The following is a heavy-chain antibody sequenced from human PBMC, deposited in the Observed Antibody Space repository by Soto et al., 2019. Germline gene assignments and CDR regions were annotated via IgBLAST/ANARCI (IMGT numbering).Heavy chain of an antibody. D-gene: IGHD3-10*01. CDR2: IIPIFGTA. Sequence: QVQLVQSGAEVKKPGSSVKVSCKASGGTFSSYAISWVRQAPGQGLEWMGGIIPIFGTANYAQKFQGRVTLTGAESTRTAYMELSSLRSEATALYYCARDRSTMVRWVISRMDVWGQGTTVTVSS. CDR3: ARDRSTMVRWVISRMDV. V-gene: IGHV1-69*12. J-gene: IGHJ6*02. CDR1: GGTFSSYA.